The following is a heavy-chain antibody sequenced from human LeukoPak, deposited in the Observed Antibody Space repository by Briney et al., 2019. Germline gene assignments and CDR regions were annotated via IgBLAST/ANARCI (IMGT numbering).Heavy chain of an antibody. J-gene: IGHJ6*03. Sequence: PGGSLRLSCAASGFTFSSYWMHWVRQAPGKGLEWVAFIRYDGSNKYYADSVKGRFTISRDNSKNTLYLQMNSLRAEDTAVYYCAKDLRGWPYYYYYYMDVWGKGTTVTISS. CDR1: GFTFSSYW. D-gene: IGHD3-10*01. CDR3: AKDLRGWPYYYYYYMDV. CDR2: IRYDGSNK. V-gene: IGHV3-30*02.